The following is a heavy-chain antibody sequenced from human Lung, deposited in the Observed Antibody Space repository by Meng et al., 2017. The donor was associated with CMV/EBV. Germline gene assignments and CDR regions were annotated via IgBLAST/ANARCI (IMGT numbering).Heavy chain of an antibody. J-gene: IGHJ4*02. V-gene: IGHV4-59*11. Sequence: SXTLSLXCTVSGGPISRHYWSWIRQPPGKGLEWIGYIYHTERINYNPSLESRLTISVYTSKNRFSLELRSVTATDTAVYYCASGSPNNGWYQLDYWGQGTXVTVSS. CDR1: GGPISRHY. CDR3: ASGSPNNGWYQLDY. D-gene: IGHD6-19*01. CDR2: IYHTERI.